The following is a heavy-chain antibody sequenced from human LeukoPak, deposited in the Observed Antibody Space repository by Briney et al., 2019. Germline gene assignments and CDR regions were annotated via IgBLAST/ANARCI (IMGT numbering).Heavy chain of an antibody. D-gene: IGHD5-12*01. Sequence: SETLSLTCTVSGGSISTYYWSWIRQPPGKGPEWIWYGYYTGSTNYNPSLKSRVTISVDTSKNQFSLKLSSAAAADTAVYYCAKDGGGGYVPDWYFGLWGRGTLVAVSS. CDR2: GYYTGST. CDR3: AKDGGGGYVPDWYFGL. V-gene: IGHV4-59*01. CDR1: GGSISTYY. J-gene: IGHJ2*01.